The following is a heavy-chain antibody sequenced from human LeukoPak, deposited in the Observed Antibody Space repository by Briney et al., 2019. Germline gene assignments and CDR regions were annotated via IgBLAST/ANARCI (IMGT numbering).Heavy chain of an antibody. CDR1: GGTFSSYA. Sequence: SVKVSCKASGGTFSSYAISWVRQAPGQGLEWMGGIIPIFGTANYAQKFQGRVTITADESTSTAYMELSSLRSEDTAVYYCAFGFYYGSGSYLLNFDYWGQGTPVTVSS. J-gene: IGHJ4*02. CDR2: IIPIFGTA. V-gene: IGHV1-69*13. CDR3: AFGFYYGSGSYLLNFDY. D-gene: IGHD3-10*01.